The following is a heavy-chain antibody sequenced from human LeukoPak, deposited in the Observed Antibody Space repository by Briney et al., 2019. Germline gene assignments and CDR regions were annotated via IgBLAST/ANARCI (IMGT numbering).Heavy chain of an antibody. V-gene: IGHV3-23*01. CDR2: IKNDGATT. J-gene: IGHJ4*02. D-gene: IGHD1-26*01. CDR3: AKDHGVVGATFFDY. Sequence: GGSLRLSCAASGFTFSSHAMTWVRQAPGKGLEWVASIKNDGATTDYADSVKGRFTISRDNSRNTLSLQLNSLRVEDTAVYYCAKDHGVVGATFFDYWGQGTLVTVSS. CDR1: GFTFSSHA.